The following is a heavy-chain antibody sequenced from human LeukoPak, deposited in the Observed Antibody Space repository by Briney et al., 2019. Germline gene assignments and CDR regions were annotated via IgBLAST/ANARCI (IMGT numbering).Heavy chain of an antibody. CDR2: ISGSGGST. CDR3: AKLSTYYYDSSGYCFDY. CDR1: GFTFSSYA. J-gene: IGHJ4*02. V-gene: IGHV3-23*01. Sequence: GASLRLSCAASGFTFSSYAMSWVRQAPGKGLEWVSAISGSGGSTYYADSVKGRFTISRDNSKNTLYLQMNSLRAEDTAVYYCAKLSTYYYDSSGYCFDYWGQGTLVTASS. D-gene: IGHD3-22*01.